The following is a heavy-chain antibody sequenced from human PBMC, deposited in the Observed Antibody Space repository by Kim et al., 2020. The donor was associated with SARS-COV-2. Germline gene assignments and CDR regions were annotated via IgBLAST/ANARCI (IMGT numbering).Heavy chain of an antibody. J-gene: IGHJ5*02. V-gene: IGHV3-30*01. Sequence: YADSVKGRFTISRDNSKNTLYLQMNSLRAEDTAVYYCAREQIAARFWFDPWGQGTLVTVSS. D-gene: IGHD6-6*01. CDR3: AREQIAARFWFDP.